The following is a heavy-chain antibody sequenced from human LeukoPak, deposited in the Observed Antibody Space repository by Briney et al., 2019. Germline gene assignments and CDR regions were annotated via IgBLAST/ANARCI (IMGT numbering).Heavy chain of an antibody. CDR3: ARDQMGRSGSSAY. V-gene: IGHV1-46*01. CDR2: INPSGGST. CDR1: GYTFISYY. Sequence: ASVTVSCKASGYTFISYYMYWVRQPPGQGLEWMGIINPSGGSTSYAQKFQGRVTMTRDTSTSTVYMELSSLRSEDTAVYYCARDQMGRSGSSAYWGQGTLVTVSS. D-gene: IGHD3-10*01. J-gene: IGHJ4*02.